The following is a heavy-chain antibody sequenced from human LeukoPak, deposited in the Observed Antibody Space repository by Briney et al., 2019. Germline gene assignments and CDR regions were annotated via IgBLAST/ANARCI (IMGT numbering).Heavy chain of an antibody. CDR2: IYSSGTT. Sequence: SETLSLTCNVSGGSISGYYWSWIRQPAGKGLEWIGRIYSSGTTNYNPSFKSRLTMSVDTSKNQFSLELSSVTAADTAVYFCARGGGRQLATSHSYFDYWGQGILVPVSS. CDR1: GGSISGYY. CDR3: ARGGGRQLATSHSYFDY. V-gene: IGHV4-4*07. D-gene: IGHD2-15*01. J-gene: IGHJ4*02.